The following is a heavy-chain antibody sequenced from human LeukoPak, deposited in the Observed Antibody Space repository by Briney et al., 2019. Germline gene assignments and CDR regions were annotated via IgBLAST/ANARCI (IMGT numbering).Heavy chain of an antibody. V-gene: IGHV3-30*01. J-gene: IGHJ4*02. CDR3: AREVRGLDY. D-gene: IGHD2-15*01. CDR2: ISYDGGNK. CDR1: GFTFSSYA. Sequence: GRSLRLSCAASGFTFSSYAMHWVRQAPGKGLEWVAIISYDGGNKYYADSVKGRFTISRDNSKNTLYLQMNSLRGEDTAVYYCAREVRGLDYWGQGTLVTVSS.